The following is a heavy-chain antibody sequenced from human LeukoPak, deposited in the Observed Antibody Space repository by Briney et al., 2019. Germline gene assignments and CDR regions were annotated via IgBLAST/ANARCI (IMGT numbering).Heavy chain of an antibody. D-gene: IGHD1-26*01. Sequence: SETLSLTCTVSGGSISSSSYYWGWIRQPPGKGLEWIGSIYYSGSTYYNPSLKSRVTISVDTSKNQFSLKLSSVTAADTAVYYCARHELYYYYYMDVWGKGTTVTVSS. CDR1: GGSISSSSYY. CDR3: ARHELYYYYYMDV. V-gene: IGHV4-39*01. CDR2: IYYSGST. J-gene: IGHJ6*03.